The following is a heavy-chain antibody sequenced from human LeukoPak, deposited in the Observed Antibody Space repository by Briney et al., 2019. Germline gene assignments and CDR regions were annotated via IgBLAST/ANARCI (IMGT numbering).Heavy chain of an antibody. D-gene: IGHD3-9*01. CDR2: ISGSGGST. V-gene: IGHV3-23*01. CDR1: GFTFSSYA. J-gene: IGHJ4*02. Sequence: GGSLRLSCAASGFTFSSYAMSWVRQAPGKGLEWVSAISGSGGSTHYADSVKGRFTISRDNSKITLYLQMNSLRAEDTAVYYCAKPRYFDGPFDYWGQGTLVTVSS. CDR3: AKPRYFDGPFDY.